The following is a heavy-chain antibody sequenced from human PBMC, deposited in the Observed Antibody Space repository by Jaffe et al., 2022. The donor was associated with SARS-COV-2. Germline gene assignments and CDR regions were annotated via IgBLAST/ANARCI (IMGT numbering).Heavy chain of an antibody. CDR1: GFTFSSYA. CDR3: AKDLRQLWMRGYGGNSASYGMDV. CDR2: ISGSGGST. J-gene: IGHJ6*02. Sequence: EVQLLESGGGLVQPGGSLRLSCAASGFTFSSYAMSWVRQAPGKGLEWVSAISGSGGSTYYADSVKGRFTISRDNSKNTLYLQMNSLRAEDTAVYYCAKDLRQLWMRGYGGNSASYGMDVWGQGTTVTVSS. V-gene: IGHV3-23*01. D-gene: IGHD5-18*01.